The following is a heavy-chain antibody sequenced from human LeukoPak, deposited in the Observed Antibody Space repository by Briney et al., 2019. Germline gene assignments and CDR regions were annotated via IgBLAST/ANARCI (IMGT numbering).Heavy chain of an antibody. V-gene: IGHV3-74*01. CDR1: GFPFSNYW. J-gene: IGHJ4*02. Sequence: GGSLRLSCAASGFPFSNYWMHWVRQAPGKGLLWVSRISKDGTTTNYADSVKGRFTISRDNSKNTLYLQMNSLRAEDTAVYYCAKGSVDTEPRDFDYWGQGTLVTVSS. CDR3: AKGSVDTEPRDFDY. D-gene: IGHD5-18*01. CDR2: ISKDGTTT.